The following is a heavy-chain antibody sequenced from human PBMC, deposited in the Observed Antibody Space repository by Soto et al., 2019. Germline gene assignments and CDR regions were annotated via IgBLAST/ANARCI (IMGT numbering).Heavy chain of an antibody. V-gene: IGHV3-23*01. J-gene: IGHJ6*02. CDR2: ISGSGGTT. D-gene: IGHD3-3*01. CDR3: AKDSWAIFGVPAGEYYAMDV. Sequence: GGSLRLSCVASGFTFENYAMSWVRQAPGKGLEWVSAISGSGGTTYYSDSVKGRFAISRDNSKNTVYLQMNDLRVEDAAEYFCAKDSWAIFGVPAGEYYAMDVWGQGTMVTVSS. CDR1: GFTFENYA.